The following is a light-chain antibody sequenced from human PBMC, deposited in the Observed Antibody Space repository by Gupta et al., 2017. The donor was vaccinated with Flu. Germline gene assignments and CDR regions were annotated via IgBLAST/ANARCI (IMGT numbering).Light chain of an antibody. CDR3: SSYGGSNNFYV. V-gene: IGLV2-8*01. CDR2: EVS. J-gene: IGLJ1*01. Sequence: VTISCTGTSSNVGGYRYVSWYQQHPGKAPKLMLYEVSQRPSGVPDRFSGSKSGNTASLTVSGLQAEDEADYYCSSYGGSNNFYVFGTGTKVTVL. CDR1: SSNVGGYRY.